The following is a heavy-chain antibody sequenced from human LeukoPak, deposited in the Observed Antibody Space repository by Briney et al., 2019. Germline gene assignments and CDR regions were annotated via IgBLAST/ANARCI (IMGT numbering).Heavy chain of an antibody. CDR3: ARAHSGTSLVEY. J-gene: IGHJ4*02. Sequence: SETLSLTCTVSGGSISSSYWSWIRQPPGKGLEWIGYIFYSGNTNYNPSLKSRVTISVDTSKNQFSLKLSSVTAADTAVYYCARAHSGTSLVEYWGQGTLVTVSS. D-gene: IGHD1-26*01. CDR1: GGSISSSY. CDR2: IFYSGNT. V-gene: IGHV4-59*13.